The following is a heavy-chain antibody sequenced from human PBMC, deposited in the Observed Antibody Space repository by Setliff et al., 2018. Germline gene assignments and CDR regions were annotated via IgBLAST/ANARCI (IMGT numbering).Heavy chain of an antibody. CDR3: ARDRRCSGTSCWTDDAFDI. CDR1: GYTFTSYA. D-gene: IGHD2-2*01. V-gene: IGHV7-4-1*02. CDR2: INTNTGNP. Sequence: ASVKVSCKASGYTFTSYAMNWVRQAPGQGLEWMGWINTNTGNPTYAQGFTGRFAFSLDTSVSTAYLQISSLKAEDTAVYYCARDRRCSGTSCWTDDAFDIWGQGTMVTVSS. J-gene: IGHJ3*02.